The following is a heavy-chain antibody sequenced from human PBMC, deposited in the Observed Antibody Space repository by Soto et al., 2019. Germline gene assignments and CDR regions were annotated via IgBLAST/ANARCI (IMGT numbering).Heavy chain of an antibody. V-gene: IGHV1-69*13. CDR3: ARDLLKDRYYDSSGLFDY. CDR2: IIPIFGTA. D-gene: IGHD3-22*01. J-gene: IGHJ4*02. CDR1: GGTFSSYA. Sequence: SVKVSCKASGGTFSSYAISWVRQAPGQGLEWMGGIIPIFGTANYAQNFQGRVTITADDSTSTAYLELSSLRSEDTAVYYCARDLLKDRYYDSSGLFDYWGQGTLVTVSS.